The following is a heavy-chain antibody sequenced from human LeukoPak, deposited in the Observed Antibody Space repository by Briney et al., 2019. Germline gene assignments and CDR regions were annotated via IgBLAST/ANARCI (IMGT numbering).Heavy chain of an antibody. Sequence: SGTLSLTCAVYGGSFSGYYWSWIRQPPGKGLEWIGEINHSGSTNYNPSLKSRVTMSLDTSKNQFSLRLTSVTAEDTAVYYCARHSEGGFDNWGQGTLVTVSS. D-gene: IGHD3-10*01. CDR2: INHSGST. CDR3: ARHSEGGFDN. V-gene: IGHV4-34*01. CDR1: GGSFSGYY. J-gene: IGHJ4*02.